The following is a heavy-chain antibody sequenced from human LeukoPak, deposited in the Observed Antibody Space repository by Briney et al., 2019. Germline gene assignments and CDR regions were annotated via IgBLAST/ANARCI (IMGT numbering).Heavy chain of an antibody. D-gene: IGHD2-2*01. CDR2: ISPYFGHT. J-gene: IGHJ6*03. CDR1: GYGFTAYG. V-gene: IGHV1-18*01. Sequence: ASVNVSCKTSGYGFTAYGISWVRQAPGQGLEWMGWISPYFGHTNYEPKLQGRVTLTTDTSTSTAYMELRSLRSDDTAVYYCARGCSSTSCSGDYYYMDVWGKGTTVTVSS. CDR3: ARGCSSTSCSGDYYYMDV.